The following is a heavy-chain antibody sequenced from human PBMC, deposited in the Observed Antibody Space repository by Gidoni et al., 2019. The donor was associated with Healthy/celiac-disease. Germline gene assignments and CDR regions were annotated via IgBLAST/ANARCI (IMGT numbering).Heavy chain of an antibody. CDR3: ARVPYYYDSSGLQDAFDI. D-gene: IGHD3-22*01. V-gene: IGHV4-34*01. Sequence: QVQLQQWGAGLLKPSETLSLTCAVYGGSFSGYYWSWIRQPPGKGLEWIGEINHSGSTNYNPSLKSRVTISVDTSKNQCSLKLSSVTAADTAVYYCARVPYYYDSSGLQDAFDIWGQGTMVTVSS. CDR2: INHSGST. CDR1: GGSFSGYY. J-gene: IGHJ3*02.